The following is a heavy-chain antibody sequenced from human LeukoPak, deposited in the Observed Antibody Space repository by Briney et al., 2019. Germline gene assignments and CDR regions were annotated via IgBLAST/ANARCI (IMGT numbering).Heavy chain of an antibody. CDR3: ARSIVVVPAARNNWFDP. J-gene: IGHJ5*02. CDR1: GGTFSSYA. Sequence: ASVKVSCKASGGTFSSYAISWVRQAPGQGLEWMGRIIPILSIANYAQKFQGRVTITADKSTSTAYMELSSLRSEDTAVYYCARSIVVVPAARNNWFDPWGQGTLVTVSS. V-gene: IGHV1-69*04. D-gene: IGHD2-2*01. CDR2: IIPILSIA.